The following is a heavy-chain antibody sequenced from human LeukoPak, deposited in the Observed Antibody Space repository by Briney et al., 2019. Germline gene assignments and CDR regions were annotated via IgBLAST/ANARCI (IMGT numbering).Heavy chain of an antibody. V-gene: IGHV3-21*01. J-gene: IGHJ4*02. CDR1: GFTFSIYT. CDR3: ARDRCSGGSCYFDY. CDR2: ISSSSNYI. Sequence: GGSLRLSCAASGFTFSIYTMNWVRQAPGKGLEWVSSISSSSNYIYYADSVKGRFTISRDNAKNSLYLQMNSLRDEDTAVYYCARDRCSGGSCYFDYWGQGTLVTVSS. D-gene: IGHD2-15*01.